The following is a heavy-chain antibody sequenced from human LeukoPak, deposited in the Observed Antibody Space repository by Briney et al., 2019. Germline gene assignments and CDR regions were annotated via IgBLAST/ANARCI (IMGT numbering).Heavy chain of an antibody. V-gene: IGHV4-59*01. CDR3: ARHGTTGTNLDWFDP. CDR1: GGSISSYY. CDR2: IYYSGST. J-gene: IGHJ5*02. Sequence: SESLSLTCTVSGGSISSYYWSWIRQPPGKGLEWIGYIYYSGSTNYNPSLKSRVTISVDTSKNQFSLKVSSVTAADTAVYYCARHGTTGTNLDWFDPWGQGTLVTVSS. D-gene: IGHD1-1*01.